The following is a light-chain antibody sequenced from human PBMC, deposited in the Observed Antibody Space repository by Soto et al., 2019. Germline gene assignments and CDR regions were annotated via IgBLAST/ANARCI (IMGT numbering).Light chain of an antibody. Sequence: QSALTQPASVSGSPGQSITISCTGTTSDIGSYNLVSWYQQHPGKVPKIIIYDASKRPSGAPYRFSGSKSGNTASLTIAGLEAEDEDDYYCSYDAGISTWVFGTGTKLTVL. CDR2: DAS. J-gene: IGLJ1*01. CDR1: TSDIGSYNL. CDR3: SYDAGISTWV. V-gene: IGLV2-23*01.